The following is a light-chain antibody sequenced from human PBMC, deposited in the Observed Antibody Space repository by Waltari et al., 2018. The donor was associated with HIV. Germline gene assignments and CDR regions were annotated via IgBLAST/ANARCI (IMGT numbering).Light chain of an antibody. V-gene: IGKV3-15*01. Sequence: EIVMTQYPATLSVSPGERSTLSCRASQSVNTNFAWYQQKPCQAPSLLIYGSSFRATGIPARFSGSGSGTDFTLTISSLQSEDFAVYYCQQYNNWPLYSFGQGTKLEI. CDR2: GSS. J-gene: IGKJ2*03. CDR3: QQYNNWPLYS. CDR1: QSVNTN.